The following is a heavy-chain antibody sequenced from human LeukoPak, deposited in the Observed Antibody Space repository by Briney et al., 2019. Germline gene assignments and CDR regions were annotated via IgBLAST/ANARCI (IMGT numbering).Heavy chain of an antibody. CDR2: INSDGSTT. J-gene: IGHJ4*02. CDR1: GFTFSTYW. D-gene: IGHD3-22*01. Sequence: GGSLRLSCAASGFTFSTYWMHWVRQAPGKGLVSVSLINSDGSTTTYGDSVRGRFTISRDNSKNTLNLQMNSVTAEDTAVYYCARAGGYGGVLNFWGQGTLVTVSS. CDR3: ARAGGYGGVLNF. V-gene: IGHV3-74*01.